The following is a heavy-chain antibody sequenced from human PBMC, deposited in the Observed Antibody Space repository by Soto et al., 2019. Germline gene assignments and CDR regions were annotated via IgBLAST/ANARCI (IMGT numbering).Heavy chain of an antibody. CDR1: GFTFNDFE. CDR3: ARGFWRFTY. CDR2: IDGSGTTK. Sequence: EVQLLESGGGLVQPGGSLRLSCGVSGFTFNDFEMNWVRQAPGKGLEWLAYIDGSGTTKKYADSVRGRFTVSRDNPNNSLFMQRSSLSAADTAMYYCARGFWRFTYGGQGTLVCVSS. J-gene: IGHJ4*02. V-gene: IGHV3-48*03.